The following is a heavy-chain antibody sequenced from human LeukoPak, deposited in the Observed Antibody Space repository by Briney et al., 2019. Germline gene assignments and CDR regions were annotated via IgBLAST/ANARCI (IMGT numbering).Heavy chain of an antibody. CDR2: IYYSGST. Sequence: SETLSLTCTVSGGSISSGGYYWSWIRQHPGKGLEWIGYIYYSGSTYYNPSLKSRVTISVDTSKNQFSLKLSSVTAADTAVYYCAAGTAMVEYYFDYWGQETLVTVSP. J-gene: IGHJ4*02. V-gene: IGHV4-31*03. CDR3: AAGTAMVEYYFDY. D-gene: IGHD5-18*01. CDR1: GGSISSGGYY.